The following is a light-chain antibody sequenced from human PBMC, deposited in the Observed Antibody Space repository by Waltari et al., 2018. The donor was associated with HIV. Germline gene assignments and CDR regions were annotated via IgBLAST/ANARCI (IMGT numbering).Light chain of an antibody. CDR3: QQSYSNYHT. CDR2: AAS. J-gene: IGKJ2*01. CDR1: QSISSY. Sequence: IQMTQSPSSLSASVGDRVPITCRASQSISSYLNWYQQKPGKAPKLLIYAASSLQSGVPSRFSGSGSGTDFTLTISSLQPEDFATYYCQQSYSNYHTFGQGTKLEIK. V-gene: IGKV1-39*01.